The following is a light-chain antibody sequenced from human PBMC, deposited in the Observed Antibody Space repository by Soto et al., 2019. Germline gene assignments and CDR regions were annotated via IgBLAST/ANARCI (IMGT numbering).Light chain of an antibody. CDR1: SSNIGSNY. Sequence: QPVLTQPPSASGTPGQRVTISCSGSSSNIGSNYVYWYQQLPGTAPKLLIYRNNQRPSGVPDRFSGSKSGTSASLAISGLRSEDEADYYCAAWDDRHVVFGGGTKVTVL. V-gene: IGLV1-47*01. CDR2: RNN. CDR3: AAWDDRHVV. J-gene: IGLJ2*01.